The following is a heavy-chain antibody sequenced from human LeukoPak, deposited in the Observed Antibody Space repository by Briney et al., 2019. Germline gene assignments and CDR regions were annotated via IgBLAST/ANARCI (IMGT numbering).Heavy chain of an antibody. CDR2: IIPILGIA. CDR1: GGTFSSYT. CDR3: ARDLSIAARNWFDP. V-gene: IGHV1-69*04. Sequence: SVKVSCKASGGTFSSYTISWVRRAPGQGLEWMGRIIPILGIANYSQKFQGRVTITADKSTSTAYMELSSLRSEDTAVYYCARDLSIAARNWFDPWGQGTLVTVSS. J-gene: IGHJ5*02. D-gene: IGHD6-6*01.